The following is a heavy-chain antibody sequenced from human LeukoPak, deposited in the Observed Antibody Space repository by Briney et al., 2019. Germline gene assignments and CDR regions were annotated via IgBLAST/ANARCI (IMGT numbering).Heavy chain of an antibody. V-gene: IGHV1-69*13. J-gene: IGHJ6*02. CDR2: IIPIFGAA. Sequence: SVKVSCKASGGTFSSYAISWVRQAPGQGLEWMGGIIPIFGAANYAQKFQGRVTITADESTSTAYMELSSLRSEDTAVYYCARGVSGGSSPYYYYYGMDVWGQGTTVTVSS. D-gene: IGHD2-15*01. CDR1: GGTFSSYA. CDR3: ARGVSGGSSPYYYYYGMDV.